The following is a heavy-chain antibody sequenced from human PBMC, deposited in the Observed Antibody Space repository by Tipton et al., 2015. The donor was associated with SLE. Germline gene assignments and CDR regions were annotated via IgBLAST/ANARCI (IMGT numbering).Heavy chain of an antibody. D-gene: IGHD2-2*01. CDR2: IWYDGSNE. Sequence: SLRLSCAASGFTFSYYDMYWVRQAPGKGLEWVAVIWYDGSNEFHADSVKGRFTISRDNSKNTLYLQLNSLRPEDTAVYYCARSGAYCSSNSCQRGLDVWGQGTTVIVS. V-gene: IGHV3-33*03. CDR3: ARSGAYCSSNSCQRGLDV. CDR1: GFTFSYYD. J-gene: IGHJ6*02.